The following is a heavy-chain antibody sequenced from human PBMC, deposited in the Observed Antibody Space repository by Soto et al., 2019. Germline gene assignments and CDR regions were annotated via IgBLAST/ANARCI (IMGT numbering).Heavy chain of an antibody. J-gene: IGHJ4*02. D-gene: IGHD4-17*01. CDR3: TRGPFGDYYVDL. V-gene: IGHV1-69*18. CDR2: IIPIFDTI. Sequence: QVQLVQSGAEVKKPGSSVKVSCKTSGGTFSNYAINWVRQAPVQGLECMGNIIPIFDTINYAQNFQERVTITADDSPRTASMELSSLRSEDTAVYYCTRGPFGDYYVDLWGQGTRVTVSS. CDR1: GGTFSNYA.